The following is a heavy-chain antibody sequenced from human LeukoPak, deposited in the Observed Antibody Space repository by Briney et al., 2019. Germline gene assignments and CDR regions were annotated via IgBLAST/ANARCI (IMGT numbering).Heavy chain of an antibody. Sequence: GGSLRLSCAASGFTFSSYAMSWVRQAPGKGLEWVSAISGSGGSTYYADSVKGRFPISRDNSKNPLYLQMNSLRAEDTAVYYCAKAVESYYFDYCGQGTLVTVSS. J-gene: IGHJ4*02. CDR3: AKAVESYYFDY. CDR1: GFTFSSYA. V-gene: IGHV3-23*01. CDR2: ISGSGGST.